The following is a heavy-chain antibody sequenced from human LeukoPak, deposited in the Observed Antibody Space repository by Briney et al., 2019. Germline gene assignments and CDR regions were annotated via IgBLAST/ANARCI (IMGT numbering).Heavy chain of an antibody. CDR2: IYFSGST. Sequence: SQTLSLTCPVSGGSISSGGYYWSWLRQHPGKGLEWIGYIYFSGSTYYNPSLKSRVTISVDTSKNQFSLKLSSVTAADTAVYYCARGPGIAAAGAFDIWGQGTMVTVSS. D-gene: IGHD6-13*01. J-gene: IGHJ3*02. CDR3: ARGPGIAAAGAFDI. V-gene: IGHV4-31*03. CDR1: GGSISSGGYY.